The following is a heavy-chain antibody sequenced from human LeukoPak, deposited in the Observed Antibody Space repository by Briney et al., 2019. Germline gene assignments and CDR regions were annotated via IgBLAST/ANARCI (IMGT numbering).Heavy chain of an antibody. D-gene: IGHD6-13*01. CDR3: AKGGWYKIAAAQD. Sequence: PGGSLRLSCAASGFTFSSYGVHWVRQAPGKGLEWVAVISYDGSNKYYADSVKGRFTISRDNSKNTLYLQMNSLRAEDTAVYYCAKGGWYKIAAAQDWGQGTLVTVSS. V-gene: IGHV3-30*18. CDR1: GFTFSSYG. CDR2: ISYDGSNK. J-gene: IGHJ4*02.